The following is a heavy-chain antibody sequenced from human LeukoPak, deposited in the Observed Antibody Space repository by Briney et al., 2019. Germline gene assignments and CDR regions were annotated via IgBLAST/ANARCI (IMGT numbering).Heavy chain of an antibody. V-gene: IGHV3-74*03. CDR1: GFIFSNYW. J-gene: IGHJ4*02. CDR3: AKGGLRVTGY. Sequence: QPGGSLRLSCAASGFIFSNYWMHWVRRAPGKGLVWVSRVNNDGSSTTYADSVKGRFTISRDNAKNTLYLQMNSLRAEDTAVYYCAKGGLRVTGYWGQGTLVTVSS. D-gene: IGHD1-20*01. CDR2: VNNDGSST.